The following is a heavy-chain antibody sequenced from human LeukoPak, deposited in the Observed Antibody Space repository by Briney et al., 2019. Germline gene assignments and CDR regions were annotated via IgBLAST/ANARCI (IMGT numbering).Heavy chain of an antibody. V-gene: IGHV3-48*01. Sequence: GGSLRLSCAASGFTFSDYSMNWVRQAPGKGLEWISYISSGSSKRYYADSVKGRFTISRDNSKNTLYLQMNSLRAEDTAVYYCARTIMGGPGDYWGQGTLVTVSS. CDR2: ISSGSSKR. CDR1: GFTFSDYS. J-gene: IGHJ4*02. CDR3: ARTIMGGPGDY. D-gene: IGHD1-26*01.